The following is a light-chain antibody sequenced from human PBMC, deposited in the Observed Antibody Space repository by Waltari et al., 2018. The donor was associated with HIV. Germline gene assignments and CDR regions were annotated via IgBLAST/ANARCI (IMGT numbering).Light chain of an antibody. CDR2: EVS. Sequence: QSALNQPASVSGSPGQSITISCTGTRRAVGGSPYVTRYQHHPCKAPKLMIYEVSNRPSGVSNRFSGSKSGNTASLTISGLQAEDEADYYCSSYTSSSTPYVVFGGGTKLTVL. J-gene: IGLJ2*01. CDR1: RRAVGGSPY. V-gene: IGLV2-14*01. CDR3: SSYTSSSTPYVV.